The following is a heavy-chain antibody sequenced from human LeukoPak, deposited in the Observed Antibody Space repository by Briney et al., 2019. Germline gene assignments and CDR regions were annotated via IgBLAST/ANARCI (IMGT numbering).Heavy chain of an antibody. CDR1: GFTFSSYG. CDR2: IRYDGSNK. CDR3: AKDPPDGDYGY. Sequence: PGGSLRVSCAASGFTFSSYGMHWVRQAPGKGLEGVAFIRYDGSNKYYADSMKGRFTISRDNSKNTLYLQMNSLRPEDTAVYYCAKDPPDGDYGYWGQGTLVTVSS. D-gene: IGHD4-17*01. V-gene: IGHV3-30*02. J-gene: IGHJ4*02.